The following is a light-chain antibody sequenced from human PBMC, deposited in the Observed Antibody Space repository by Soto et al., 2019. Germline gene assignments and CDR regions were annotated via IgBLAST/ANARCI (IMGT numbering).Light chain of an antibody. V-gene: IGKV3-11*01. Sequence: EIVMTQSPATLSVSPGERARLSCRASQSVSSNLAWYQQKPGQAPRLLIYDASNRATGIPARFSGSGSETDFTLTISSLEPEDFAVYYCQQRSNWPHSITFGQGTRLEIK. CDR1: QSVSSN. CDR2: DAS. J-gene: IGKJ5*01. CDR3: QQRSNWPHSIT.